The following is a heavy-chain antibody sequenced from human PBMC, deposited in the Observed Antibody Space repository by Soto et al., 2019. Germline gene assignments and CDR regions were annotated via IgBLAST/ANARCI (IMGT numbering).Heavy chain of an antibody. D-gene: IGHD2-15*01. J-gene: IGHJ4*02. Sequence: PSETLSLTCSVSGGSISTANYYWSWFRQRPGKGLEWIGYIFYSGTTYTYYNLSLKSRLFMSLDTSKNTLTLWMTSVTAADTAVYYCARTRGSSFLDYWGQGTLVTV. CDR3: ARTRGSSFLDY. CDR2: IFYSGTT. V-gene: IGHV4-31*03. CDR1: GGSISTANYY.